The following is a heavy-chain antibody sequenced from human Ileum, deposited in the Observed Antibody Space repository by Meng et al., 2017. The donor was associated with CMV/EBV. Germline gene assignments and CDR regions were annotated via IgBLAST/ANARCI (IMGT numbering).Heavy chain of an antibody. D-gene: IGHD3-9*01. J-gene: IGHJ4*02. CDR2: IRSKTSGETI. Sequence: FHFSSAWISWFRQAPNKGLEWVGLIRSKTSGETIDLAAPVKGRFTISRDDSKNTVDLQMKSLKTEDTAVYYCVVDISERGKGEFDYWGQGTLVTVSS. CDR3: VVDISERGKGEFDY. CDR1: FHFSSAW. V-gene: IGHV3-15*01.